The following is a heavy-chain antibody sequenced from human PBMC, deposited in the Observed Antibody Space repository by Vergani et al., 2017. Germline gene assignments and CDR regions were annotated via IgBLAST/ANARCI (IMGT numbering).Heavy chain of an antibody. CDR3: ARDRGEYQPYYYYYGMDV. CDR2: ISSSSSTI. J-gene: IGHJ6*02. V-gene: IGHV3-48*01. D-gene: IGHD2-2*01. CDR1: GFTFSSYS. Sequence: EVQLLESGGGLVQPGGSLRLSCAASGFTFSSYSMNWVRQAPGKGLEWVSYISSSSSTIYYADSVKGRFTISRDNAKNSLYLQMNSLRAEDTAVYYCARDRGEYQPYYYYYGMDVWGQGTTVTVSS.